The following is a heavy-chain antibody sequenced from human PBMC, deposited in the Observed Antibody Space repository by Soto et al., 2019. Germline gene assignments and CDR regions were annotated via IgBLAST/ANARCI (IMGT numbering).Heavy chain of an antibody. D-gene: IGHD6-6*01. J-gene: IGHJ4*02. Sequence: SETLSLTCAVYGGSFSGYYWSWIRQPPGKGLGWIGEINHSGSTNYNPSLKSRVTISVDTSKNQFSLKLSSVTAADTAVYYCARNSAGIAARPLGYWGQGTLVTVSS. CDR1: GGSFSGYY. CDR2: INHSGST. V-gene: IGHV4-34*01. CDR3: ARNSAGIAARPLGY.